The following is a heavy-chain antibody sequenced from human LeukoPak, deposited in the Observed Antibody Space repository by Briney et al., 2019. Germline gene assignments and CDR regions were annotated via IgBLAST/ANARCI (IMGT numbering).Heavy chain of an antibody. D-gene: IGHD3-10*01. CDR1: GFTFSSYA. V-gene: IGHV3-23*01. CDR2: ISGSGGST. CDR3: AKDRKYYYGSGSPGADY. Sequence: GGSLRLSCAASGFTFSSYAMSWVRQAPGKGLEWVSVISGSGGSTYYADSVKGRFTISRDNSKNTLYLQMNSLRAEDTAVYYCAKDRKYYYGSGSPGADYWGQGTLVTVSS. J-gene: IGHJ4*02.